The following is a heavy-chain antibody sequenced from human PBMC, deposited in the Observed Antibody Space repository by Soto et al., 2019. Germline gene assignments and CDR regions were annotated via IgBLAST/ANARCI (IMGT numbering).Heavy chain of an antibody. V-gene: IGHV3-23*01. J-gene: IGHJ4*02. D-gene: IGHD3-10*01. CDR2: ISGSGGST. CDR3: ATDLLGELPFDY. CDR1: GSTFSSYA. Sequence: GGSLRLSCAASGSTFSSYAMSWVRQAPGKGLEWASAISGSGGSTYYADSVKGRFTISRDDSKNTLYLQMNSLRAEDTAVYYCATDLLGELPFDYWGQGTLVPVSS.